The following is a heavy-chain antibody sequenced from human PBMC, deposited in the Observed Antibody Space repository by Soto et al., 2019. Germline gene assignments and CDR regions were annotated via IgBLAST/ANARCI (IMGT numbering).Heavy chain of an antibody. CDR1: GFTFSSYA. D-gene: IGHD3-16*02. V-gene: IGHV3-23*01. Sequence: PGGSLRLSCAASGFTFSSYAMSWVRQAPGKGLEWVSSIRGSGGSTYYADSVKGRFTISRDNSKNTLYLQMNSLRADDTAVYYCAKGXGDFVWGSYRLSDYFDYWGQGTVVTVSS. CDR3: AKGXGDFVWGSYRLSDYFDY. CDR2: IRGSGGST. J-gene: IGHJ4*02.